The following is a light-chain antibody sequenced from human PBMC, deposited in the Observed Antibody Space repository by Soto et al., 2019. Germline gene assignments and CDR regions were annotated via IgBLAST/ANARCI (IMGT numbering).Light chain of an antibody. CDR2: GAS. J-gene: IGKJ1*01. V-gene: IGKV3-20*01. Sequence: EVVMRQSPATLSVSPGEGATLSCRASQSVSSRSLAWYQQKPGQAPRLLISGASSRAADIPDRFSGSGSGTDFTLTINRLEPEDFAVYYCQQYDSSPRTFGQGTKVDIK. CDR3: QQYDSSPRT. CDR1: QSVSSRS.